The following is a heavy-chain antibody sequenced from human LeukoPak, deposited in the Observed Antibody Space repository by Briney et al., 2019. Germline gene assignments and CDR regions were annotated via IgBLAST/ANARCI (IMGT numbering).Heavy chain of an antibody. CDR2: ISGSGGST. D-gene: IGHD3-22*01. CDR3: AQRLSSGYSNYFDY. CDR1: GFTFSSYA. V-gene: IGHV3-23*01. Sequence: GGSLRLSCAASGFTFSSYAMCWVRQAPRKGLEWVSAISGSGGSTYYADSVKGRFTISRDNSKNTLYLQMNSLRAEDTAVYYCAQRLSSGYSNYFDYWGQGTLVTVSS. J-gene: IGHJ4*02.